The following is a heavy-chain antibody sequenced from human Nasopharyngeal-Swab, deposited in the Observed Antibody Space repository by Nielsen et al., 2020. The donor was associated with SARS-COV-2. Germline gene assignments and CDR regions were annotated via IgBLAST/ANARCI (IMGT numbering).Heavy chain of an antibody. Sequence: GGSLRLSCAASGFTFSSFAMSWVRQAPGKGLEWVSTISGSGGATYYPDSVKGRFTVSRDNARNTLYLQMNSLRAEDTAVYYCSSRGGQWLGTTYFDFWGQGSLVTVSS. CDR1: GFTFSSFA. CDR2: ISGSGGAT. CDR3: SSRGGQWLGTTYFDF. V-gene: IGHV3-23*01. D-gene: IGHD6-19*01. J-gene: IGHJ4*02.